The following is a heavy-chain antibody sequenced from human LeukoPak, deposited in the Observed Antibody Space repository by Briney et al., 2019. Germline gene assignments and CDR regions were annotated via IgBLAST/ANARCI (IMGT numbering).Heavy chain of an antibody. CDR2: IYHSGST. J-gene: IGHJ5*02. CDR3: ARCLLGGLGNWFDP. V-gene: IGHV4-4*02. Sequence: PSETLSLTCAVSGGSISSSNWWRWVRQPPGKGLGWIGDIYHSGSTNYNPSLKSRVTISVDKSKNQFSLKLSSVTAADTAVYYCARCLLGGLGNWFDPWGQGTLVTVSS. D-gene: IGHD3-16*01. CDR1: GGSISSSNW.